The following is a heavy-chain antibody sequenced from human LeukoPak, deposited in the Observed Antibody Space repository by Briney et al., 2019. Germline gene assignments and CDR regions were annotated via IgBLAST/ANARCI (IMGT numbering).Heavy chain of an antibody. CDR1: GGSISSGGYS. CDR2: IYHSGST. CDR3: ARQVAVGLSGDY. D-gene: IGHD3-10*01. Sequence: SETLSLTCAVSGGSISSGGYSWSWIRQPPGKGLEWIGYIYHSGSTYYNPSLKSRVTISVDTSKNQFSLKLSSVTAADTAVYYCARQVAVGLSGDYWGQGTLVTVSS. V-gene: IGHV4-30-2*03. J-gene: IGHJ4*02.